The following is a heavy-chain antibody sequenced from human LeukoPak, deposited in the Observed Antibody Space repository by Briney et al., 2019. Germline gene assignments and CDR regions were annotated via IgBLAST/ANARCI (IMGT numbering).Heavy chain of an antibody. Sequence: GGSLRLSCAASGFTFSSYAMHWVRQAPGKGLEWVAVISYDGSNKYYAASVKGRFTISRDNSKNTLYLQMNSLRAEDTAVYYCAGDLYYGGKSPLSSWGQGTLVTVSS. CDR1: GFTFSSYA. CDR3: AGDLYYGGKSPLSS. CDR2: ISYDGSNK. J-gene: IGHJ4*02. D-gene: IGHD4-23*01. V-gene: IGHV3-30-3*01.